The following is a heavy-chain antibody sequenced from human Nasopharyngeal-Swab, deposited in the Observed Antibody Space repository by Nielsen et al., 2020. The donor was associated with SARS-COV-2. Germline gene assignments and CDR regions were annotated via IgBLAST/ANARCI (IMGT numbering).Heavy chain of an antibody. D-gene: IGHD6-13*01. CDR1: GFTFSHYF. CDR3: ASEPGGMAAPGKHFDP. Sequence: ASVKVSCKASGFTFSHYFMHWVRQAPGQGPEWMGVITPSGGATNYARKFRGRVTMTRDPSTSTVYLDLSSLKSEDTAVYFCASEPGGMAAPGKHFDPWGQGTLVTVSS. J-gene: IGHJ5*02. V-gene: IGHV1-46*01. CDR2: ITPSGGAT.